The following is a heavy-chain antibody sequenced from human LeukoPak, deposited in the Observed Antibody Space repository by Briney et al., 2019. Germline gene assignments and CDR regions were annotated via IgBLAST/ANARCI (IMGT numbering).Heavy chain of an antibody. CDR1: GGSLSSYY. CDR2: IYYSGST. CDR3: ARAPAGRGYYYYYGMDV. Sequence: SETLSLTCTVSGGSLSSYYWSWIRQPPGKGLEWIGYIYYSGSTNYNPSLKSRVTISVDTSKNQFSLKLSSVTAADTAVYYCARAPAGRGYYYYYGMDVWGQGTTVTVSS. D-gene: IGHD2-2*01. J-gene: IGHJ6*02. V-gene: IGHV4-59*01.